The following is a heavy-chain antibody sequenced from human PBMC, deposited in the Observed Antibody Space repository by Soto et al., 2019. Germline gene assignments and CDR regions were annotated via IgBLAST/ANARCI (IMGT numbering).Heavy chain of an antibody. D-gene: IGHD6-19*01. CDR3: AKDISSGGSGWYNWFDP. CDR1: GFTFDDYA. Sequence: EVQLVESGGGLVQPGRSLRLSCAASGFTFDDYAMHWVRQAPGKGLEWVSGISWNSGSIGYADSVKGRFTISRDNAKNSLYLQMNSLRAEDTALYYCAKDISSGGSGWYNWFDPWGQGALVTVSS. CDR2: ISWNSGSI. V-gene: IGHV3-9*01. J-gene: IGHJ5*02.